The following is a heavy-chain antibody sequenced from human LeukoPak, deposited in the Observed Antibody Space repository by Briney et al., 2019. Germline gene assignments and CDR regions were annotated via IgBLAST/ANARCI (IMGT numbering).Heavy chain of an antibody. CDR3: ARAHCSSTSCYDSGYYYYYGMDV. CDR1: GGTFSSYA. CDR2: IIPIFGTA. J-gene: IGHJ6*02. D-gene: IGHD2-2*01. V-gene: IGHV1-69*01. Sequence: SVKVSCKASGGTFSSYAISWVRQAPGQGLEWMGGIIPIFGTANYAQKFQGRVTIIADESTSTAYMELSSLRSEDTAVYYCARAHCSSTSCYDSGYYYYYGMDVWGQGTTVTVSS.